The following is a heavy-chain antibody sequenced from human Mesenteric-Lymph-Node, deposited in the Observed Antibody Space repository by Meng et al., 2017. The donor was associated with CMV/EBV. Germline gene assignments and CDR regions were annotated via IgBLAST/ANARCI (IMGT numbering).Heavy chain of an antibody. Sequence: SETLSLTCNMIGDSMGTYYWSWIRQPPGKGLEWIGYFYDGGSPIYSPSLESRVTISADTSKNQFSLKLSSVTAADTAVYYCAREKPWLQYWYFDLWGRGTLVTVSS. CDR3: AREKPWLQYWYFDL. J-gene: IGHJ2*01. D-gene: IGHD5-24*01. CDR2: FYDGGSP. CDR1: GDSMGTYY. V-gene: IGHV4-59*01.